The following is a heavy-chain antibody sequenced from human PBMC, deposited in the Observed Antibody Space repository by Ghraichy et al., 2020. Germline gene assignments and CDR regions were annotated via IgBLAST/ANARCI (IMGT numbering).Heavy chain of an antibody. CDR1: GGSISSYY. J-gene: IGHJ4*02. D-gene: IGHD5-18*01. V-gene: IGHV4-59*01. CDR3: ARGVDTAMALLF. CDR2: IYYSGST. Sequence: SETLSLTCTVSGGSISSYYWSWIRQPPGKGLEWIGYIYYSGSTNYNPSLRSRVTISVDTSKNQFSLKLSSVTAADTAVYYCARGVDTAMALLFWGQGTLVTVYS.